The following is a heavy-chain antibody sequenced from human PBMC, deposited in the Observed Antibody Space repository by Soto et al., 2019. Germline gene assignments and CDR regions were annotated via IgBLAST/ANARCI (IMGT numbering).Heavy chain of an antibody. CDR2: ISAYNGNT. CDR3: ARALPRGITMVRGVMDFDY. J-gene: IGHJ4*02. Sequence: QVQLVQSGAEVKKPGASVKVSCKASGYTFTSYGISWVRQAPGHGLEWMGWISAYNGNTNYAQKLQGRVTMTTDTSTSIAYMELRSLRSDDTAVYYCARALPRGITMVRGVMDFDYWGQGTLVTVSS. CDR1: GYTFTSYG. V-gene: IGHV1-18*01. D-gene: IGHD3-10*01.